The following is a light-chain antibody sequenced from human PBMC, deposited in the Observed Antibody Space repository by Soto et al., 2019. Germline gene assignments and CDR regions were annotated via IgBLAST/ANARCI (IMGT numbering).Light chain of an antibody. CDR2: GAS. V-gene: IGKV3-20*01. J-gene: IGKJ1*01. CDR3: QPYGSSPRT. CDR1: QSVSSTY. Sequence: EIVLTQSPGTLSLSPGERATLSCRASQSVSSTYLAWYQQKPGQAPRLLIYGASSRATGIPDRFSGSGSGTEFNLTISRLEPEDFAVYYCQPYGSSPRTFGQGTKVEIK.